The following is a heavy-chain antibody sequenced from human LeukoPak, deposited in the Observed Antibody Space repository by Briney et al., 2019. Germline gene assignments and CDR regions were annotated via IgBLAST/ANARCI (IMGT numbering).Heavy chain of an antibody. CDR3: AGQLGFFDL. CDR2: ISYSGST. J-gene: IGHJ2*01. CDR1: GGSISSYY. V-gene: IGHV4-59*01. Sequence: SETLSLTCTVSGGSISSYYWSWIRQPPGKGLEWIGYISYSGSTNYNPSLKSRVTISVDTSKNQFSLKLSSVTAADTAVYYCAGQLGFFDLWGRGTLVTVS. D-gene: IGHD3-10*01.